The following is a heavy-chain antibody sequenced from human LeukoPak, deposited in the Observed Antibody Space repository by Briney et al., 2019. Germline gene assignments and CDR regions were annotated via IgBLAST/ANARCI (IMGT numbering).Heavy chain of an antibody. CDR3: AGYGGKTNYYMDA. J-gene: IGHJ6*03. Sequence: GGSLRLSCAVSGFSISTNYMTWVRQAPGKGLEWVSVIYTAGSTYYADSVKGRFTISRDNAKNTLFFQMNSLRVEDTALYSCAGYGGKTNYYMDAWGKGTMVTVSS. V-gene: IGHV3-53*01. CDR2: IYTAGST. CDR1: GFSISTNY. D-gene: IGHD4/OR15-4a*01.